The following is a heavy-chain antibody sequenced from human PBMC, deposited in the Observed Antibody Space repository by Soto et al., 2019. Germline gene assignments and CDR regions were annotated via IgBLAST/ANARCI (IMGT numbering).Heavy chain of an antibody. D-gene: IGHD3-22*01. V-gene: IGHV4-39*01. CDR1: GGSISSSSYY. Sequence: SLTCPVSGGSISSSSYYWGWIRQPPGKGLEWIGSIYYSGSTYYNPSLKSRVTISVDTSKNQFSLKLSSVTAADTAVYYCASLHYYDSSGYYLVYYYYGMDVWGQGTTVTVSS. J-gene: IGHJ6*02. CDR3: ASLHYYDSSGYYLVYYYYGMDV. CDR2: IYYSGST.